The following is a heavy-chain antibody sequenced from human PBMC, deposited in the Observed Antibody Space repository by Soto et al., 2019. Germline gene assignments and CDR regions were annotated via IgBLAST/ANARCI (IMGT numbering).Heavy chain of an antibody. Sequence: SVKVSCKASGGTFSSYAISWVRQAPGQGLEWMGGIIPIFGTANYAQKFQGRVTITADESTSTAYMELSSLRSEDTAVYYCARARGGYSGYYYYYYGMDVWGQGTTVTVSS. CDR2: IIPIFGTA. D-gene: IGHD5-12*01. V-gene: IGHV1-69*13. CDR3: ARARGGYSGYYYYYYGMDV. CDR1: GGTFSSYA. J-gene: IGHJ6*02.